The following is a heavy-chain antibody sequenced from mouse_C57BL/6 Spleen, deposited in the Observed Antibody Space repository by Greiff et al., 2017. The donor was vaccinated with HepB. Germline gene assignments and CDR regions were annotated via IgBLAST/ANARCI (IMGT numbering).Heavy chain of an antibody. CDR3: AIICYGNYEGYFDV. D-gene: IGHD2-1*01. Sequence: QVQLQQSGAELVKPGASVKMSCKASGYTFTTYPIEWVKQNHGKSLEWIGNFHPYNDDTKYNEKFKGKATLTVDKSSSTGYVELSRLTSDDSAVYYCAIICYGNYEGYFDVWGTGTTVTVSS. CDR1: GYTFTTYP. V-gene: IGHV1-47*01. CDR2: FHPYNDDT. J-gene: IGHJ1*03.